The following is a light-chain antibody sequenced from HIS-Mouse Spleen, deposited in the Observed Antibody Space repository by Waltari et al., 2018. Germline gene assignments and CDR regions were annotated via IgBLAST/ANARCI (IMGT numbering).Light chain of an antibody. CDR1: ALPTTY. Sequence: SYELTQPPSVSVSPGQTARITCPGTALPTTYAYWYQQKSGQAPVLVIYEDSKRPSGIPERFAGSSSGTMATLTISGAQVEDEADYYCYSTDSSGNHRVFGGGTKLTVL. CDR3: YSTDSSGNHRV. J-gene: IGLJ2*01. V-gene: IGLV3-10*01. CDR2: EDS.